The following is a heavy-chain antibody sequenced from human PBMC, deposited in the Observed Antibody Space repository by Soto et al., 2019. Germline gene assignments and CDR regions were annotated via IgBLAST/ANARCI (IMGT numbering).Heavy chain of an antibody. V-gene: IGHV3-23*01. J-gene: IGHJ5*02. CDR2: ISGSGGST. Sequence: PGGSLRLSCAASGFTFSSYAMSWVRQAPGKGLEWVSAISGSGGSTYYADSVKGRFTISRDNSKNTLYLQMNSLRAEDTAVYYCAKGSSDFLEYNWFDLWGQGTLVTVSS. CDR3: AKGSSDFLEYNWFDL. CDR1: GFTFSSYA. D-gene: IGHD3-3*01.